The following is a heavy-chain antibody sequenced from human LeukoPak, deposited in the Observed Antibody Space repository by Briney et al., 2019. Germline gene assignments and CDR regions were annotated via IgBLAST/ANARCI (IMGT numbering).Heavy chain of an antibody. Sequence: GASVKVSCKASGGTFSRYAISWVRQAAGQGLKWLGGIIPIFGTANHAQKFQGRVTSTTDESTSTADMELSSLRSDGRAVYCGATSSDSSGFLGYFDFWGRGTVVSV. CDR2: IIPIFGTA. CDR1: GGTFSRYA. V-gene: IGHV1-69*05. CDR3: ATSSDSSGFLGYFDF. D-gene: IGHD3-22*01. J-gene: IGHJ4*02.